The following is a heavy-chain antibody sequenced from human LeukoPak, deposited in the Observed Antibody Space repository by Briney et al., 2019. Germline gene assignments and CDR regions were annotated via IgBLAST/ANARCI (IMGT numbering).Heavy chain of an antibody. CDR2: ISGGGGST. D-gene: IGHD3-9*01. J-gene: IGHJ4*02. CDR3: AEASHYDILTGRHSARLWYFDY. V-gene: IGHV3-23*01. CDR1: GFTFTSYA. Sequence: GGSLRLSCAASGFTFTSYAMSWVRQAPGKGLEWVSGISGGGGSTYYADSVKGRFSISRDNSKNSLYLQMNSLRAEDTAVYYCAEASHYDILTGRHSARLWYFDYWGQGTLVTVSS.